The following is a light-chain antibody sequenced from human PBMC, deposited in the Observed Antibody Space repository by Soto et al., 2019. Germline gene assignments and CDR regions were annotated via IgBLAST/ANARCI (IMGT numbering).Light chain of an antibody. Sequence: QSALAQPTSVSGSPGQSIAISCTGTSSDVGGYNYVSWYQHHPGKAPKLMIYEVNKRPSEVSNRFSGSKSGNTASLTIYGLQPEDEADYYCNSYTSTYTFVLGTGTKLTVL. CDR2: EVN. J-gene: IGLJ1*01. CDR3: NSYTSTYTFV. V-gene: IGLV2-14*01. CDR1: SSDVGGYNY.